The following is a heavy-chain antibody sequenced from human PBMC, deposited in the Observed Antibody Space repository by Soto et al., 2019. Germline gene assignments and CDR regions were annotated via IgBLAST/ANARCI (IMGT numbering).Heavy chain of an antibody. CDR3: VRRGYDFWSGYYGGDYYYGMDV. CDR1: GFTFSSYA. J-gene: IGHJ6*02. D-gene: IGHD3-3*01. CDR2: ISSNGGST. V-gene: IGHV3-64D*06. Sequence: GGSLRLSCSASGFTFSSYAMHWVRQAPGYGLEYVSAISSNGGSTYYADSVKGRFTISRDNSKNTLYLQMSSLRAEDTAVYYCVRRGYDFWSGYYGGDYYYGMDVWGQGTTVTVSS.